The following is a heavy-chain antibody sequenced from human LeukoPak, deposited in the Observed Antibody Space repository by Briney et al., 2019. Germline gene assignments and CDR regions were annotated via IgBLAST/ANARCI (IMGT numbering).Heavy chain of an antibody. J-gene: IGHJ4*02. CDR1: GFTFSSYA. CDR2: ISGGGFST. V-gene: IGHV3-23*01. Sequence: GGSLRLSCAASGFTFSSYAMNWVRQAPGKGLEWVSTISGGGFSTYYADSVKGRFTISRDNSKNTLYLQMNSLRGEDTAVYYCAKRESYSSTWRHFDYWGQGTLVTVSS. D-gene: IGHD6-13*01. CDR3: AKRESYSSTWRHFDY.